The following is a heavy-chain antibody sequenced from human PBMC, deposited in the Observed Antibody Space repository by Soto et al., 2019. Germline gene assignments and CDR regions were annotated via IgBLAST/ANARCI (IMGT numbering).Heavy chain of an antibody. CDR2: ISSSGSTI. CDR1: GFTFSDYY. D-gene: IGHD6-6*01. CDR3: ARDQDLSIAARPVGIYYYGMDV. J-gene: IGHJ6*02. Sequence: PGGSLRLSCAASGFTFSDYYMSWIRQAPGKGLEWVSYISSSGSTIYYADSVKGRFTISRDNAKNSLYLQMNSLRAEDTAVYYCARDQDLSIAARPVGIYYYGMDVWGQGTTVTVSS. V-gene: IGHV3-11*01.